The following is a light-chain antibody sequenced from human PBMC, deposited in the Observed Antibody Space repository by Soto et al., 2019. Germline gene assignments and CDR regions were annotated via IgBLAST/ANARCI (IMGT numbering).Light chain of an antibody. CDR3: QHRSAWPLT. J-gene: IGKJ4*01. Sequence: EIVLTQSPATLSLSPGERATLSCRASQSVRGYLAWYQQKLGQAPRLLIYDAYNRATCVPARFSGSGSGADFTLTISSLEPEDFAVYYCQHRSAWPLTFGGATKVEIK. V-gene: IGKV3-11*01. CDR1: QSVRGY. CDR2: DAY.